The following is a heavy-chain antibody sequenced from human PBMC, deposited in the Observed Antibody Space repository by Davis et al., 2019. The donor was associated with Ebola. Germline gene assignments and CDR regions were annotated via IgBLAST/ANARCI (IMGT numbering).Heavy chain of an antibody. J-gene: IGHJ4*02. CDR2: IYYSWST. V-gene: IGHV4-39*01. CDR3: ARTTTYYYDSSGYYYSKYYFDY. CDR1: GGSISSSSYY. Sequence: SETLSLTCTVSGGSISSSSYYWGWIRQPPGKGLEWIGSIYYSWSTYYNPSLKSRVTISVDTSKNQFSLKLSSVTAADTAVYYCARTTTYYYDSSGYYYSKYYFDYWGQGTLVTVSS. D-gene: IGHD3-22*01.